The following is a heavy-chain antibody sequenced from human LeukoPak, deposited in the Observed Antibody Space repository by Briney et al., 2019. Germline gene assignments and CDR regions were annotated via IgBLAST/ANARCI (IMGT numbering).Heavy chain of an antibody. CDR1: GFTFSSYA. V-gene: IGHV3-30-3*01. Sequence: PGGSLRLSCAASGFTFSSYAMHWVRQAPGKGLEWVAVISYDGSNKYYADSVKGRFTISRDNSKNTLYLQMNSLRAEDTAVYYCAREGSQLGPVGAFDIWGQGTMVTVSS. CDR2: ISYDGSNK. J-gene: IGHJ3*02. CDR3: AREGSQLGPVGAFDI. D-gene: IGHD6-6*01.